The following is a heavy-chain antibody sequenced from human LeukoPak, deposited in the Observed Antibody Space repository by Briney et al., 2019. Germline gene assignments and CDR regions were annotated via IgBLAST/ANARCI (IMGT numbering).Heavy chain of an antibody. D-gene: IGHD3-22*01. Sequence: SETLSLTCTVSGGSISSYYWSWIRQPAGKGLEWIGRIYTSGSTNYNPSLKSRVTISVDTSKNQFSLKLSSVTAADTAVYYCARAVDSSGYYVASFDYWGQGTLVTVSS. CDR2: IYTSGST. J-gene: IGHJ4*02. CDR1: GGSISSYY. CDR3: ARAVDSSGYYVASFDY. V-gene: IGHV4-4*07.